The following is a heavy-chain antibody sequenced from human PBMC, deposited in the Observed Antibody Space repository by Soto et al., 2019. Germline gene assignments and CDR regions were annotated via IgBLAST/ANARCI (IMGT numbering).Heavy chain of an antibody. D-gene: IGHD6-6*01. CDR3: ARVLEYSSSSGDY. J-gene: IGHJ4*02. CDR1: GYTFTSYA. CDR2: INAGNGNT. V-gene: IGHV1-3*01. Sequence: QVQLVQSGAEVKKPGASVKVSCKASGYTFTSYAMHCVRQAPGQRLEWMGWINAGNGNTKYSQKFQGRVTITRDTSASTAYMELSSLRSEDTAVYYCARVLEYSSSSGDYWGQGTLVTVSS.